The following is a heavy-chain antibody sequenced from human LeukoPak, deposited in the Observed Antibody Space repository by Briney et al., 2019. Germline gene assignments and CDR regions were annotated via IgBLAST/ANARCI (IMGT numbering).Heavy chain of an antibody. CDR3: ARIAAAGTGYYYYYMDV. CDR1: GFTFSSYA. V-gene: IGHV3-64*01. CDR2: ISSNGGST. D-gene: IGHD6-13*01. Sequence: GGSLRLSCAASGFTFSSYAMHWVRQAPGKGLEYVSAISSNGGSTYYANSVKCRFTISRDNSKNTLYLQMGSLRAEDMAVYYCARIAAAGTGYYYYYMDVWGKGTTVTVSS. J-gene: IGHJ6*03.